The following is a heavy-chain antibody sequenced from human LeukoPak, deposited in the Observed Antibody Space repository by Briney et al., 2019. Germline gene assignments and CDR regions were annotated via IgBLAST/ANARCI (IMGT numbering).Heavy chain of an antibody. J-gene: IGHJ6*03. CDR3: ARSRRSGVRYFVWLLYYYYYMDV. Sequence: ASVKVSCKASGYTFTSYDINWVRQATGQGLEWMGWVNPNSGNTGYAQKFQGRVTMTRNTSISTAYMELSSLRSEDTAVYYCARSRRSGVRYFVWLLYYYYYMDVWGKGTTVTISS. CDR2: VNPNSGNT. CDR1: GYTFTSYD. D-gene: IGHD3-9*01. V-gene: IGHV1-8*01.